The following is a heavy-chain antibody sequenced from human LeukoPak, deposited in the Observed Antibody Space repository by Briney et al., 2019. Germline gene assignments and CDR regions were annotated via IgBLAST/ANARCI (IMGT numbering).Heavy chain of an antibody. Sequence: PGGSLRLSCAGSGFSFSYQGMTWVRQAPGKGLEWVSSIGTSNSDRYYADSVKGRFTISRDNSKNTLYLQMNSLRAEDTAVYYCARDRVAAGTTMNYWGQGTLVTVSS. CDR2: IGTSNSDR. D-gene: IGHD6-13*01. CDR3: ARDRVAAGTTMNY. CDR1: GFSFSYQG. V-gene: IGHV3-21*01. J-gene: IGHJ4*02.